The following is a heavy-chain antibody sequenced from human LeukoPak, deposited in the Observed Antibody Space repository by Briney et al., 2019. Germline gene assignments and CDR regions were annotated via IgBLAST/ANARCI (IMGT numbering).Heavy chain of an antibody. CDR3: ARYYYYGMDV. CDR2: IYHSGST. V-gene: IGHV4-30-2*01. J-gene: IGHJ6*02. CDR1: GGSISSGGYS. Sequence: SQTLSLTCAVSGGSISSGGYSWSWIRQPPGKGPEWIGYIYHSGSTYYNPSLKSRVTISVDRSKNQFSLKLSSVTAADTAVYYCARYYYYGMDVWGQGTTVIVSS.